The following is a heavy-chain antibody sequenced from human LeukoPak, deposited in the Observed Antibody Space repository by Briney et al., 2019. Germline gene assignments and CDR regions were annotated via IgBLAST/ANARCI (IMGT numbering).Heavy chain of an antibody. J-gene: IGHJ4*02. CDR2: ISGGGDTT. Sequence: GGSLRLSCAASGFTFSNNGMSWVRQSPGRGLEWASGISGGGDTTYYAESVKGRFTISRDNSKNTLFLQMNSLTAEDTAVYYCAKTNGYYDYWGQGTLVAVSS. V-gene: IGHV3-23*01. D-gene: IGHD3-22*01. CDR1: GFTFSNNG. CDR3: AKTNGYYDY.